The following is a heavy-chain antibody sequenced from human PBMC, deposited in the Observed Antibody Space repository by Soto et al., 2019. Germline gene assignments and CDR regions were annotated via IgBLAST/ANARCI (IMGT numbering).Heavy chain of an antibody. J-gene: IGHJ6*03. CDR2: ISAYNGNT. CDR3: AREPYGDYYYYYMDV. D-gene: IGHD4-17*01. CDR1: GYTFTSYG. Sequence: GASVKVSCKDSGYTFTSYGISWVRQAPGQGLEWMGWISAYNGNTNYAQKLQGRVTMTTDTPTSTAYMELRSLRSDDTAVYYCAREPYGDYYYYYMDVWGKGTTVTVSS. V-gene: IGHV1-18*01.